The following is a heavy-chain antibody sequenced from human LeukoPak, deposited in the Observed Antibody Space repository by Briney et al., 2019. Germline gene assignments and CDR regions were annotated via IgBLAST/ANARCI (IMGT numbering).Heavy chain of an antibody. V-gene: IGHV6-1*01. CDR1: GDSVSINSAA. CDR2: TYYRSKWYN. Sequence: SWQTLSLTRVISGDSVSINSAAWNWIRQSPSRGLEWLGRTYYRSKWYNHYAVSVKSRITINPDTSKNQFSLQLNSVTPEDTAVYYCARGIAVAGKSGYFQHWGQGTLVTVSS. D-gene: IGHD6-19*01. J-gene: IGHJ1*01. CDR3: ARGIAVAGKSGYFQH.